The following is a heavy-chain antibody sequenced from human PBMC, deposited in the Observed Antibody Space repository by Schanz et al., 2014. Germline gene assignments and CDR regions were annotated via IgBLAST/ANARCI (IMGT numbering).Heavy chain of an antibody. CDR2: IIPVLAIA. D-gene: IGHD6-13*01. Sequence: QVQLVQSGAEVKKPGSSVKVSCTASGGTFSSYTISWIRQAPGQGLEWMGRIIPVLAIADYAQKFQGRVTITADKSTTTATVELSRLRSEDTAVYYCASSGASYSSSWDFDYWGQGTLVTVSS. CDR1: GGTFSSYT. CDR3: ASSGASYSSSWDFDY. J-gene: IGHJ4*02. V-gene: IGHV1-69*02.